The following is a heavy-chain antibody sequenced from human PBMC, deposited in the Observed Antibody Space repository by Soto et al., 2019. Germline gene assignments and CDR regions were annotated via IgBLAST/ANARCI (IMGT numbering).Heavy chain of an antibody. CDR3: VPSMVGPP. CDR1: WFTFRSYS. V-gene: IGHV3-64D*08. J-gene: IGHJ4*02. D-gene: IGHD1-26*01. Sequence: PGGSLRLSRLAPWFTFRSYSMPWVRQAPGKGLEYVSAISSNGGSTYYADSVKGRFTISRDNSKNTLYLQMSSLRAEDTAVYYCVPSMVGPPWGQGTLVTVSS. CDR2: ISSNGGST.